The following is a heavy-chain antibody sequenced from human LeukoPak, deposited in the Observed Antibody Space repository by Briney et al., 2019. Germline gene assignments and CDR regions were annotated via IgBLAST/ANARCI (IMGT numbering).Heavy chain of an antibody. CDR1: GGSISSSNYY. J-gene: IGHJ4*02. CDR2: IYYSGST. CDR3: ARLGVGYCSGSSCYAANKYFDY. V-gene: IGHV4-39*07. Sequence: SETLSLTCTVSGGSISSSNYYWGWIRQPPGKGLEWIGSIYYSGSTNYNPSLKSRVTISVDTSKNQFSLKLSSVTAVDTAVYYCARLGVGYCSGSSCYAANKYFDYWGQGTLATVSS. D-gene: IGHD2-15*01.